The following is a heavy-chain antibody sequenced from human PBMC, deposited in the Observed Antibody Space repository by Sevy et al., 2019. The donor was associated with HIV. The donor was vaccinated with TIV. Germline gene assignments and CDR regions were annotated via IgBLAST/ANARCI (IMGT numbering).Heavy chain of an antibody. J-gene: IGHJ5*02. CDR1: GFTFRNYG. Sequence: GGSLRLSCAASGFTFRNYGMHWVRQAPGKGLEWVASISYDGSNIYYLDSVKGRFTISRDNPKNTVFLQMNSLRPGDTALYYCAKDRRQWLTGGCLESWGQGTLVTVSS. V-gene: IGHV3-30*18. D-gene: IGHD6-19*01. CDR3: AKDRRQWLTGGCLES. CDR2: ISYDGSNI.